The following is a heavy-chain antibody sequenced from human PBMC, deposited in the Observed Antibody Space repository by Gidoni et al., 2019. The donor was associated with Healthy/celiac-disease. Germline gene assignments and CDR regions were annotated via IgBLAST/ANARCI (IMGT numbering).Heavy chain of an antibody. CDR2: IYYSGST. CDR1: GGSISSYY. D-gene: IGHD6-19*01. CDR3: ARVRSLPVAGHNWFDP. V-gene: IGHV4-59*01. J-gene: IGHJ5*02. Sequence: QVQLQESGPGLVKPSETLSLTCTVSGGSISSYYWSWIRQPPGKGLEWIGYIYYSGSTNYNPSLKSRVTISVDTSKNQFSLKLSSVTAADTAVYYCARVRSLPVAGHNWFDPWGQGTLVTVSS.